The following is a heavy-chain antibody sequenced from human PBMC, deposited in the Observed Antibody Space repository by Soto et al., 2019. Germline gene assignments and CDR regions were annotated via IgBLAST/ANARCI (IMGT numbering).Heavy chain of an antibody. J-gene: IGHJ4*02. CDR1: GFTFSSYN. CDR2: ISSSSNSI. CDR3: ARDPIAVDGKHLDD. V-gene: IGHV3-21*01. Sequence: GGSLRLSCTASGFTFSSYNINWFRQAPGKGLEWVSSISSSSNSIYYADSVRGRFTISRDNAKNSLYLQMNSLRVGDTAVYYCARDPIAVDGKHLDDWGQGTRVTVSS. D-gene: IGHD6-19*01.